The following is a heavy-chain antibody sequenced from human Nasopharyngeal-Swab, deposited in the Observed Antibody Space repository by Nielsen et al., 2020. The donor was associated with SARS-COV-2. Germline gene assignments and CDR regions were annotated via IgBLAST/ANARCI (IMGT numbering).Heavy chain of an antibody. CDR1: GYIFNDHF. V-gene: IGHV1-46*02. CDR3: ARAAIDQHFDL. CDR2: INPSGTST. D-gene: IGHD5-24*01. J-gene: IGHJ4*02. Sequence: ASVKVSCKAPGYIFNDHFIHWVRQAPAQGLEWMGIINPSGTSTTHAQRFQGRVTMTRDTSTSTVHMELSSLRSGDTAVYYCARAAIDQHFDLWGPGTLVTVSS.